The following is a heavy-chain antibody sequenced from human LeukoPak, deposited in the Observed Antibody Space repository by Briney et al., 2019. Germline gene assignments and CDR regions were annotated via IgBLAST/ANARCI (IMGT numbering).Heavy chain of an antibody. J-gene: IGHJ4*02. CDR3: AKSRSSEGLDY. D-gene: IGHD2-15*01. CDR2: ISWNSGSI. Sequence: GGSLRLFCAASGFIFDDYAMHWVRQAPGKGLEWVSGISWNSGSIGYADSVKGRFTISRDNAKNSLYLQMNSLRAEDVALYYCAKSRSSEGLDYWGQGTLVTVSS. V-gene: IGHV3-9*03. CDR1: GFIFDDYA.